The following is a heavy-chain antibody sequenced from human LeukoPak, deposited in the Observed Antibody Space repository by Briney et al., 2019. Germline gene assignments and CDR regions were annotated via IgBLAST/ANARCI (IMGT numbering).Heavy chain of an antibody. V-gene: IGHV1-18*04. D-gene: IGHD3-9*01. CDR2: IRGDNGDT. CDR1: GYTFTGYY. CDR3: ARVDLLTGYYFFDY. Sequence: SVKVSCKASGYTFTGYYMHWMRQAPGQGLEWVGWIRGDNGDTNYAQKLQGRVTMTTDTSTSTAYMELRSLGSDETAVFYCARVDLLTGYYFFDYWGQGTLVTVSS. J-gene: IGHJ4*02.